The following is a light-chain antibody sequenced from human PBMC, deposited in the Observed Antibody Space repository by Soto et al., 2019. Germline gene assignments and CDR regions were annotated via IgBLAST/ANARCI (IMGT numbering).Light chain of an antibody. CDR2: DVS. CDR3: SSYAGSSTLVV. CDR1: RSDIGAYNF. Sequence: QAVVTQPASVSGFPGQSITISCTGTRSDIGAYNFVSWYQQHPGKAPKLMIYDVSIRPSGVSHRFSGSKSGNTASLTISGLQAEDEADYYCSSYAGSSTLVVFGGGTKVTVL. J-gene: IGLJ2*01. V-gene: IGLV2-14*01.